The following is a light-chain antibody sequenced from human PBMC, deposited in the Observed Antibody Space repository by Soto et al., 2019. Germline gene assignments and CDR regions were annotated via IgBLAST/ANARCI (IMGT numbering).Light chain of an antibody. CDR1: QSVSSY. Sequence: EIVLPQSPATLSLSPGERLPLSGRASQSVSSYLAWYSQKPGQAHRLLIYDASNRATGIPARFSGRGSGTDFTLTISSLEPEEFAVYYCKKRSNWPITFGHGTRLEIK. V-gene: IGKV3-11*01. J-gene: IGKJ5*01. CDR3: KKRSNWPIT. CDR2: DAS.